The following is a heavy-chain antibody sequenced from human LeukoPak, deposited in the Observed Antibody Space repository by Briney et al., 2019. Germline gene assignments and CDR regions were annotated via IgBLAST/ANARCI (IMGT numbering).Heavy chain of an antibody. CDR3: ARIAIAAAGTGDWFDP. V-gene: IGHV4-59*01. D-gene: IGHD6-13*01. Sequence: SETLSLTCTVSGGSISSYYWSWIRQPPGKGLEWIGYIYYSGSTNYNPSLKSRVTISVDTSKNQFSLKLSSVTAADTAVYYCARIAIAAAGTGDWFDPWGQGTLVTVSS. CDR2: IYYSGST. CDR1: GGSISSYY. J-gene: IGHJ5*02.